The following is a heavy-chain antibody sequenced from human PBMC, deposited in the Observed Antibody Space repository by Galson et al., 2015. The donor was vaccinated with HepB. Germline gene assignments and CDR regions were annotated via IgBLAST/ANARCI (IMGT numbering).Heavy chain of an antibody. V-gene: IGHV3-30-3*01. CDR3: ARDAPPDPHNGFDP. Sequence: SLRLSCAASGFTFSSYAMHWVRQAPGKGLEWVAVISYDGSNKYYADSVKGRFTISRDNSENTLYLQMNSLRAEDTAVYYCARDAPPDPHNGFDPWGQGTLVTVSS. CDR2: ISYDGSNK. D-gene: IGHD1-14*01. CDR1: GFTFSSYA. J-gene: IGHJ5*02.